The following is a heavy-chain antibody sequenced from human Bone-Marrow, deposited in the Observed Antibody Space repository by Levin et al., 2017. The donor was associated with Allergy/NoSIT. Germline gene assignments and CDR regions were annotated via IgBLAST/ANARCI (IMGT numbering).Heavy chain of an antibody. CDR2: IIPSFGAT. J-gene: IGHJ4*02. Sequence: KISCKASGGSLNNYAISWVRQAPGQGLEWMGGIIPSFGATNYAQTFQDRVTITADESTNRAYMELRGLRSDDTAIYYCARAWSGYYRHWGQGTLVTVSS. CDR1: GGSLNNYA. CDR3: ARAWSGYYRH. D-gene: IGHD3-3*01. V-gene: IGHV1-69*01.